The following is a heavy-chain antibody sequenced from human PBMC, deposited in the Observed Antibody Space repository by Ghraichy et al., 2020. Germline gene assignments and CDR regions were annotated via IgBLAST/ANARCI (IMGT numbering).Heavy chain of an antibody. CDR2: IYYSGST. V-gene: IGHV4-59*08. D-gene: IGHD6-13*01. J-gene: IGHJ6*02. CDR3: ARLVAAAGQDYYYYYGMDV. Sequence: SETLSLTCTVSGGSISSYYWSWIRQPPGKGLEWIGYIYYSGSTNYNPSLKSRVTISVDTSKNQFSLKLSSVTAADTAMYYCARLVAAAGQDYYYYYGMDVWGQGTTVTVSS. CDR1: GGSISSYY.